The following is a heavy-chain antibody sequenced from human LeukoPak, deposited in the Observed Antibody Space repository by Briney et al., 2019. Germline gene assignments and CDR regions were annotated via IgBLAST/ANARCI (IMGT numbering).Heavy chain of an antibody. D-gene: IGHD2-15*01. CDR1: GYTFTSYG. Sequence: GASVKVSCKASGYTFTSYGISWVRQAPGQGLEWMGWISAYNGNSNYAQKLQGRVTMTTDTSTSTAYMELRSLRSDDTAVYYCARYNGYCSGGSCYSLDYWGQGTLVTVSS. V-gene: IGHV1-18*01. CDR2: ISAYNGNS. CDR3: ARYNGYCSGGSCYSLDY. J-gene: IGHJ4*02.